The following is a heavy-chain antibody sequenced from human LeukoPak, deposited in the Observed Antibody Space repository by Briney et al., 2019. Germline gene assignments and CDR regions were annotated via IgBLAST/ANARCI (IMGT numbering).Heavy chain of an antibody. CDR1: GYTFTSYD. CDR3: ARGALDYDFWSGYHYLYYFDY. CDR2: MNPNSGNT. D-gene: IGHD3-3*01. V-gene: IGHV1-8*03. Sequence: GASVKVSCKASGYTFTSYDINWVRQATGQGLEWMGWMNPNSGNTGYALKFQGRVTITRNTSISTAYMELSSLRSEDTAVCYCARGALDYDFWSGYHYLYYFDYWGQGTLVTVSS. J-gene: IGHJ4*02.